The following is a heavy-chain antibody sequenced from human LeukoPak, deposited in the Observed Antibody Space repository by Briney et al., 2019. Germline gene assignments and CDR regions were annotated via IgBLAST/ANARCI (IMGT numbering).Heavy chain of an antibody. V-gene: IGHV3-30*02. J-gene: IGHJ4*02. D-gene: IGHD2-21*01. CDR1: GFTFSTYA. Sequence: GGSLRLSCEASGFTFSTYAMHWVRQAPGKGLEWVAFIRLDGSDKYYPDSVKGRFTISRDNSKNTLYLQMNSLRPEDTSIYYCAKGGVAPDYWGQGTLVTVSS. CDR3: AKGGVAPDY. CDR2: IRLDGSDK.